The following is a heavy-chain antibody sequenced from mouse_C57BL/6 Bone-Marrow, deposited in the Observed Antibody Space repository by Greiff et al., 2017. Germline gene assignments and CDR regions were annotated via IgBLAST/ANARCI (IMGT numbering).Heavy chain of an antibody. CDR3: ARVTTRYFDV. V-gene: IGHV5-4*03. CDR1: GFTFSSYA. Sequence: EVMLVESGGGLVKPGGSLKLSCAASGFTFSSYAMSWVRQTPEKRLEWVATISDGGSYTYYPDNVKGRFTISRDNAKNNLYLQMSHLKSEDTAMYYCARVTTRYFDVWGTGTTVTVSS. D-gene: IGHD2-12*01. CDR2: ISDGGSYT. J-gene: IGHJ1*03.